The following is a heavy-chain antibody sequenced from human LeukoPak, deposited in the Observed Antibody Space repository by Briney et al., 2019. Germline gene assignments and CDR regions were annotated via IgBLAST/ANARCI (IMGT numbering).Heavy chain of an antibody. CDR3: ARVHYYDSSGRYYFDY. CDR2: INWNGGST. CDR1: GFTFDDYG. V-gene: IGHV3-20*04. J-gene: IGHJ4*02. D-gene: IGHD3-22*01. Sequence: GGSLRLSCAASGFTFDDYGMSWVRQAPGKGLEWVSGINWNGGSTGYADSVKGRFTISRDNAKNSLYLQMNSLRAEDTAVYYCARVHYYDSSGRYYFDYWGQGTLVTVSS.